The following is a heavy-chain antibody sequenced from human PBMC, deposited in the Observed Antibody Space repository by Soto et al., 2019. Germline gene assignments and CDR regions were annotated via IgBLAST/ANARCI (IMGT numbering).Heavy chain of an antibody. J-gene: IGHJ5*02. CDR2: IIPGLNVI. V-gene: IGHV1-69*02. CDR1: GDIFIRYG. Sequence: QVQLVQSGAEVRQPGSSVTVSCKASGDIFIRYGINWVRQDPGQGFEWMARIIPGLNVINFAHKLHARVSVTADKSNQTFYLELSILRSGHTAVYFCASLYSYDSGIFSWGQGTLVTVSS. D-gene: IGHD3-22*01. CDR3: ASLYSYDSGIFS.